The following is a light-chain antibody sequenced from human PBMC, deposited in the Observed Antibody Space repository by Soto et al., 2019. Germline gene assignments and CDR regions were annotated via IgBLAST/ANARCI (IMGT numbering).Light chain of an antibody. J-gene: IGKJ1*01. V-gene: IGKV1-39*01. CDR3: QQSYSSPPT. Sequence: DIQITQSPSSLSASVEDRVIITCLSSQSISNHLNWYQQKPGKAPKLLIFAASSLQSGVPSRFSGSRPGPDFTLTISSLQPEDFATYYCQQSYSSPPTFGQGTKVDIK. CDR1: QSISNH. CDR2: AAS.